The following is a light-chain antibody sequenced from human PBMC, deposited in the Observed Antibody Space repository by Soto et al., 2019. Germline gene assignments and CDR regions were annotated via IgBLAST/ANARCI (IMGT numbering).Light chain of an antibody. J-gene: IGLJ1*01. CDR2: QDT. CDR1: KLGDKY. Sequence: SYELTQPPSVSVSPGQTASITCSGDKLGDKYVCWYQQKPGQSPVLVIYQDTKRPSVIPERFSGSNSGNTATLTISGTQAMDEADYYCQAWDSSTGVFGTGTKVTVL. V-gene: IGLV3-1*01. CDR3: QAWDSSTGV.